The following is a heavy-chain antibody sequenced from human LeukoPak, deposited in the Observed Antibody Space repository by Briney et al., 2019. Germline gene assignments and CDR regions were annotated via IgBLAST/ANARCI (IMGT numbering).Heavy chain of an antibody. V-gene: IGHV3-7*03. CDR3: ARGGGLDV. Sequence: GGSLRLSCAASGFTFSSYWMNWARQAPGKGLEWVASINHNGNVNYYVNSVKGRFTICRDHAKHSLYLQMSNLRAEDRAVYFCARGGGLDVWGQGATVTVSS. CDR1: GFTFSSYW. D-gene: IGHD3-16*01. J-gene: IGHJ6*02. CDR2: INHNGNVN.